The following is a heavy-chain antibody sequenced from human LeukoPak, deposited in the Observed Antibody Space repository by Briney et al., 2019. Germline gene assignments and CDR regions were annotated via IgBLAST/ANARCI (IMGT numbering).Heavy chain of an antibody. CDR3: AKDTFLEWLLPDGLFDY. CDR2: ISGSGGST. J-gene: IGHJ4*02. V-gene: IGHV3-23*01. D-gene: IGHD3-3*02. CDR1: RFTFSSYA. Sequence: PGGSLRLSCAASRFTFSSYAMSWVRQAPGKGLEWVSAISGSGGSTYYADSVKGRFTISRDNSKNTLYLQMNSLRAEDTAVYYCAKDTFLEWLLPDGLFDYWGQGTLVTVSS.